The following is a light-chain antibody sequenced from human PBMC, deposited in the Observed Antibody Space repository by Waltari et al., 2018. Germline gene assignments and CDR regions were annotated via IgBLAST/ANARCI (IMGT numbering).Light chain of an antibody. CDR2: DAS. V-gene: IGKV3-11*01. CDR3: QQRSNWPPFT. CDR1: QSVSNF. Sequence: EIVLTQSPATLSLSPGERPTLSCRASQSVSNFLSWYQQKPGQAPRLLIYDASNRAPGIPARFSGSGSGTDFSLTISRLEPEDFAVYYCQQRSNWPPFTFGQGTKLEIK. J-gene: IGKJ2*01.